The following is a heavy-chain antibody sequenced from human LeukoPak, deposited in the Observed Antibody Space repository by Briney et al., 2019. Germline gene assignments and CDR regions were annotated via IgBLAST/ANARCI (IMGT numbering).Heavy chain of an antibody. CDR2: ISGSGGST. CDR1: GFTFSGYA. J-gene: IGHJ6*02. Sequence: GGSLRLSCAASGFTFSGYAMSWVRQAPGKGLEWVSAISGSGGSTYYADSVKGRFTISRDNSKNTLYLQMNSLKTEDTAVYYCTTDKEVVRARYYYYGMDVWGQGTTVTVSS. CDR3: TTDKEVVRARYYYYGMDV. D-gene: IGHD3-10*01. V-gene: IGHV3-23*01.